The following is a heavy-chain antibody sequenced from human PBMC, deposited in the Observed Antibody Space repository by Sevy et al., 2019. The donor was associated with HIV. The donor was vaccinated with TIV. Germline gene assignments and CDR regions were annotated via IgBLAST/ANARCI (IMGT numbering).Heavy chain of an antibody. V-gene: IGHV3-30*18. D-gene: IGHD3-10*01. CDR1: GFTFSTYG. CDR2: ISSDGNNK. J-gene: IGHJ4*02. CDR3: AKDRGSDGSGSLLDY. Sequence: GGSLRLSCAASGFTFSTYGMHWVRQAPGKGLEWVTVISSDGNNKYYADSVKGRFTISRDSSKNTLYLQMNSLRAEDTAVYYGAKDRGSDGSGSLLDYWGQGTLVTVSS.